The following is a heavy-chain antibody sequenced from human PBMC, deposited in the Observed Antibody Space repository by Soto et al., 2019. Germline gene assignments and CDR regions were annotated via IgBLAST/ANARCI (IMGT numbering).Heavy chain of an antibody. V-gene: IGHV4-59*08. D-gene: IGHD3-10*01. Sequence: SETLSLTCTVSGGSISSYYWSWIRQPPGKGLEWIGYIYYSGSTNYNPSLKSRVTISVDTSKNQFSLKLSSVTAADTAVYYCARTILWFGELYYFQHWGQGTLVTVSS. CDR2: IYYSGST. CDR1: GGSISSYY. J-gene: IGHJ1*01. CDR3: ARTILWFGELYYFQH.